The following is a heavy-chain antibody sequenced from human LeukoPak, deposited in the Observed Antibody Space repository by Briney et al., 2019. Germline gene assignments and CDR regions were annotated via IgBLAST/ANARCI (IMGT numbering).Heavy chain of an antibody. Sequence: GGSLRLSCAASEFTFSSYAMSWVRQAPGKGLEWVSAISGSGTSTFYADSEKGRFTISRDNSKNTLYLQMNSLRDEDTAVYYCAKGGGCIVGGTCSLSYYYGMGVWGQGTTVTVSS. D-gene: IGHD1-26*01. CDR3: AKGGGCIVGGTCSLSYYYGMGV. CDR1: EFTFSSYA. J-gene: IGHJ6*02. V-gene: IGHV3-23*01. CDR2: ISGSGTST.